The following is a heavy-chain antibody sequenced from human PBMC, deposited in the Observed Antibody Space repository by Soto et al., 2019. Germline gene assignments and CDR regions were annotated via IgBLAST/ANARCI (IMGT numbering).Heavy chain of an antibody. Sequence: GGSLRLSCAASGFTFSSYGMHWVRQAPGKGLEWVAVIWYDGSNKYYADSVKGRFTISRDNSKNTLYLQMNSLRAEDTAVYYCASGALYGGKYYFDYWGQGTLVTVSS. CDR3: ASGALYGGKYYFDY. J-gene: IGHJ4*02. CDR2: IWYDGSNK. CDR1: GFTFSSYG. D-gene: IGHD4-17*01. V-gene: IGHV3-33*01.